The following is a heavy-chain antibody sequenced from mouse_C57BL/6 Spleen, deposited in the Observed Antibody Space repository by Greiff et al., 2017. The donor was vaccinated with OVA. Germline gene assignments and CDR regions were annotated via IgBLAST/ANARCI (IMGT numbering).Heavy chain of an antibody. V-gene: IGHV3-6*01. CDR1: GYSITSGYY. J-gene: IGHJ4*01. D-gene: IGHD1-1*01. CDR2: ISYDGSN. Sequence: ESGPGLVKPSQSLSLTCSVTGYSITSGYYWNWIRQFPGNKLEWMGYISYDGSNNYNPSLKNRISITRDTSKNQFFLKLNSGTTEDTATYYCARYYGSNYYAMDYWGQGTSVTVSS. CDR3: ARYYGSNYYAMDY.